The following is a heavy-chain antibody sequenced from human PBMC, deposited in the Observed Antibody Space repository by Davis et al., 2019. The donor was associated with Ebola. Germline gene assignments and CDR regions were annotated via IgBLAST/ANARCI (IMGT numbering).Heavy chain of an antibody. D-gene: IGHD4-17*01. V-gene: IGHV3-15*07. CDR2: IKSKTDGGTT. J-gene: IGHJ2*01. CDR1: GFTFSNAW. CDR3: TTDLFETVTYWYFDL. Sequence: PGGSLRLSCAASGFTFSNAWMNWVRQAPGKGLEWVGRIKSKTDGGTTDYAAPVKGRFTISRDDSKNTLYLQMNSLKTEDTAVYYCTTDLFETVTYWYFDLWGRGTLVTVSS.